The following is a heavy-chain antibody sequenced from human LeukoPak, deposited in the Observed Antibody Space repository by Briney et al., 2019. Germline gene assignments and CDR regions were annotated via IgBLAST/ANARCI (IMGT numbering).Heavy chain of an antibody. Sequence: PGGSLRLSCVVSGFTFKTYSMNWVRQAPGKGLEWVSSISSGGTYVDYADSVKGRFTISRDNSKNTLYLQMNSLRAEDTAVYYCARGCSGGSCYRPLDYWGQGTLVTVSS. CDR2: ISSGGTYV. D-gene: IGHD2-15*01. CDR1: GFTFKTYS. CDR3: ARGCSGGSCYRPLDY. V-gene: IGHV3-21*01. J-gene: IGHJ4*02.